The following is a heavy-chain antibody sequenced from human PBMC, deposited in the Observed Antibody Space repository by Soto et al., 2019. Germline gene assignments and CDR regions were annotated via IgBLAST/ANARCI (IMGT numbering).Heavy chain of an antibody. CDR3: ARSDWSDP. Sequence: SETLSLTCTVSGGSISGYYWSWIRQPPGKGLEWIGEINDIGEINDIESTNYNPSLKSRVTISVDTSKNQFSLKLSSVTAADTAVYYCARSDWSDPWGQGTLVTVSS. V-gene: IGHV4-34*01. J-gene: IGHJ5*02. CDR2: INDIGEINDIEST. CDR1: GGSISGYY.